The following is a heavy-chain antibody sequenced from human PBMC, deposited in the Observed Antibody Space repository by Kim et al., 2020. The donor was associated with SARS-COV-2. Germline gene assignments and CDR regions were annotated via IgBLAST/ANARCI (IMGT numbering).Heavy chain of an antibody. Sequence: QDGSEKYYVDSVKGRLTISRDHAKNSVYLQMDSLRVEDTAVYYCARVVAGDWGQGTLVTVSP. CDR3: ARVVAGD. V-gene: IGHV3-7*03. J-gene: IGHJ4*02. CDR2: QDGSEK.